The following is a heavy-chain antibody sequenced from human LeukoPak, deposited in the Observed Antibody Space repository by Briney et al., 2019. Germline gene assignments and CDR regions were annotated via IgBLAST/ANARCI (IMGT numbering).Heavy chain of an antibody. CDR1: GFTVSSNY. D-gene: IGHD3-3*01. CDR2: IYSGGST. J-gene: IGHJ6*03. CDR3: ARGMSPKILRFLEWSTTQYYYYYYMDV. V-gene: IGHV3-53*01. Sequence: GGSLRLSCAASGFTVSSNYMSWVRQAPGKGLEWVSVIYSGGSTYYSDSVKGRFTISRDNSKNTLYLQMNSLRAEDTAVYYCARGMSPKILRFLEWSTTQYYYYYYMDVWGKGTTVTVSS.